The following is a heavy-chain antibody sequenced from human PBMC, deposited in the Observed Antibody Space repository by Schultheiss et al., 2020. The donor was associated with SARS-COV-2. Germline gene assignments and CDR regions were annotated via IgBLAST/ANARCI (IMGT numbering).Heavy chain of an antibody. V-gene: IGHV4-59*12. CDR3: ARGWTMGV. D-gene: IGHD1-1*01. J-gene: IGHJ6*04. CDR2: IYYSGST. Sequence: SETLSLTCTVSGGSISSYYWSWIRQPPGKGLEWIGYIYYSGSTNYNPSLKSRVTISVDTSKNQFSLKLSSVTAADTAVYYCARGWTMGVWGKGTTVTVSS. CDR1: GGSISSYY.